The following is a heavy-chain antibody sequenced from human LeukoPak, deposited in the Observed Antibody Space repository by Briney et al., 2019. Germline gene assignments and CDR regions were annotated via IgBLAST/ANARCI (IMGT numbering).Heavy chain of an antibody. CDR1: GDITHY. Sequence: SETLSLTCTVSGDITHYWGWISQPPGKGLECIGSIYCGSTYYNPSLRSRVTISLDTSKKQLSLKLSSVTAADTAVYYCARHNGGGVGSYVAPGPPDYFDYWGQGNLVTVST. D-gene: IGHD1-26*01. J-gene: IGHJ4*02. CDR3: ARHNGGGVGSYVAPGPPDYFDY. V-gene: IGHV4-39*01. CDR2: IYCGST.